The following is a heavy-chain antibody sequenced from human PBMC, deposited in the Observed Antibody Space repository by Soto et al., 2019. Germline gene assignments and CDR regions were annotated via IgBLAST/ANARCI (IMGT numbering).Heavy chain of an antibody. Sequence: ASVKISCKASRYTFTGYYMYWGRQAPGQGLEWMGWINPHSGGTTYAEKSQGSVTMTRGTCSSTAHMELRRLRSDDTAAYYCATDTYCTGGSCYYYWFDPWGQGTLVTVSS. CDR2: INPHSGGT. CDR3: ATDTYCTGGSCYYYWFDP. CDR1: RYTFTGYY. J-gene: IGHJ5*02. D-gene: IGHD2-15*01. V-gene: IGHV1-2*02.